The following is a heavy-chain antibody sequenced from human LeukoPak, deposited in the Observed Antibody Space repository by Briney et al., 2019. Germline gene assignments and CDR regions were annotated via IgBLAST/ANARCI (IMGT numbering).Heavy chain of an antibody. D-gene: IGHD3-10*01. J-gene: IGHJ5*02. CDR2: VYYTGNT. V-gene: IGHV4-59*04. CDR1: GDSITCYY. Sequence: SETLSLTCSVSGDSITCYYWGRIGQPPGKGREGIVNVYYTGNTYYNSSLKSRVTISLDTSKNQFSLKLSSVTAADTAVYYCARRGGANWFDPWGQGTLVTVSS. CDR3: ARRGGANWFDP.